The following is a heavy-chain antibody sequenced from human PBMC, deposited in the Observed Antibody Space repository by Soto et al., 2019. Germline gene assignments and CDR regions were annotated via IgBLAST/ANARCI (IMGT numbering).Heavy chain of an antibody. CDR1: GFTFSSYK. CDR2: ISTSSSTI. CDR3: ARGTHNYNYYGLDV. V-gene: IGHV3-48*02. Sequence: GGSLRLSCAASGFTFSSYKMNWVRQAPGKGLEWVSHISTSSSTIYYADSVKGRFTISRDNAENSLYLQMNSLRDEDTAVYYCARGTHNYNYYGLDVWGQGTTVTVSS. J-gene: IGHJ6*02.